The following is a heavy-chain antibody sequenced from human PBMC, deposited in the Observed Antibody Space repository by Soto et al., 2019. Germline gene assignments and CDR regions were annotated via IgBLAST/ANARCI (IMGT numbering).Heavy chain of an antibody. Sequence: GASVKFSCKASGYTFTSYDINWVRQATGQGLEWMGWMNPNSGNTGYAQKFQGRVTMTRNTSISTAYMELSSLRSEDTAVYYCARGVGVSGVPQARRRNGMDVWGQGTTVTVSS. CDR3: ARGVGVSGVPQARRRNGMDV. D-gene: IGHD1-26*01. CDR1: GYTFTSYD. V-gene: IGHV1-8*01. CDR2: MNPNSGNT. J-gene: IGHJ6*02.